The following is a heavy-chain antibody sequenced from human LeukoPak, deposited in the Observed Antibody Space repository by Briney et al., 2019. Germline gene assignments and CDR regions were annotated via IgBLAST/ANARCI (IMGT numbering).Heavy chain of an antibody. J-gene: IGHJ5*02. CDR3: ARRGLVVIGSEGFDP. CDR1: GGSISSSNW. CDR2: IYHSGST. Sequence: SETLSLTCAVSGGSISSSNWWSWVRQPPGKGLEWSGEIYHSGSTNYNPSLKSRVTISVDKSKNQFSLKLSSVTAADTAVYYCARRGLVVIGSEGFDPWGQGTLVTVSS. V-gene: IGHV4-4*02. D-gene: IGHD3-22*01.